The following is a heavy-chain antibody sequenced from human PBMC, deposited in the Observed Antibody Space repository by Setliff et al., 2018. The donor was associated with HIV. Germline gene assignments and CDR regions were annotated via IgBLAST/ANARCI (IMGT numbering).Heavy chain of an antibody. Sequence: SGPKLVNPTQTLTLTCTFSGFSFNTRGMCVSWIRQPPGKALEWLARIDWDDDKFYSPSLKTRLLISKDTSKNQVVLTMTNMDLVDKATYYCARMAGSYRSRWYFDSWGQGTPVTVSS. D-gene: IGHD6-19*01. V-gene: IGHV2-70*16. CDR3: ARMAGSYRSRWYFDS. CDR2: IDWDDDK. J-gene: IGHJ4*02. CDR1: GFSFNTRGMC.